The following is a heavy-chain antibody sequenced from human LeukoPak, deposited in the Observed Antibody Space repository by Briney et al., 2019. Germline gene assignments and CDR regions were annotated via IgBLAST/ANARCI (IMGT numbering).Heavy chain of an antibody. D-gene: IGHD2-15*01. CDR1: GYTFTSYD. V-gene: IGHV1-8*01. J-gene: IGHJ4*02. CDR3: ARAGFRYCSGGSCYGYFDY. Sequence: GASVKVSCKASGYTFTSYDINWVRQATGQGLEWMGWMNPNSGNTGYAQKFQGRVTITADKSTSTAYMELSSLRSEDTAVYYCARAGFRYCSGGSCYGYFDYWGQGTLVTVSS. CDR2: MNPNSGNT.